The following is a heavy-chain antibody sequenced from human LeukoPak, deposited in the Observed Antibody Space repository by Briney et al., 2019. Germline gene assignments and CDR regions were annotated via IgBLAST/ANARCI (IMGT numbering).Heavy chain of an antibody. J-gene: IGHJ4*02. D-gene: IGHD3-10*01. CDR3: ASSGSYYTIDY. CDR1: GGTVSIYA. Sequence: ASVKVSCKASGGTVSIYAISWVRQAPGQGLEWMGGIIPIFGTANYAQKFQGRVTITADESTSTAYMELSSLRSEDTAVYYCASSGSYYTIDYWGQGTLVTVSS. V-gene: IGHV1-69*13. CDR2: IIPIFGTA.